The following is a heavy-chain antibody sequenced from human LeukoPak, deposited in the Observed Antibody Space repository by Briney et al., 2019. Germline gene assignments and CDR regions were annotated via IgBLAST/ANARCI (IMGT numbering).Heavy chain of an antibody. CDR2: ISSGSSPI. D-gene: IGHD6-19*01. CDR1: GFTFSSWS. V-gene: IGHV3-48*01. CDR3: AKASWVSSTDAVR. J-gene: IGHJ4*02. Sequence: GGSLRLTCAASGFTFSSWSMNWVRQAPGKGLEWLSYISSGSSPIYYADSVKGRFTLSSDSSRNTVYFQLNNLRVEDTAIYYCAKASWVSSTDAVRWGQGTLVTVSS.